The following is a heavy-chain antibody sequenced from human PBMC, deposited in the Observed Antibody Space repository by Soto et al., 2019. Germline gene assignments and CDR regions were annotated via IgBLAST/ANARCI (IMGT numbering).Heavy chain of an antibody. V-gene: IGHV3-48*01. CDR1: GFTFSKYI. D-gene: IGHD3-3*01. CDR2: ISSSGIAI. CDR3: SGYFLLYPSPRDVLAT. J-gene: IGHJ1*01. Sequence: PGGGLRLSCAASGFTFSKYIMNWVRQAPGKGLEWVSYISSSGIAIYYADSVQGRFTISRDNAKNSLYLQMDSLRPEDTAVYFCSGYFLLYPSPRDVLATCGQGTL.